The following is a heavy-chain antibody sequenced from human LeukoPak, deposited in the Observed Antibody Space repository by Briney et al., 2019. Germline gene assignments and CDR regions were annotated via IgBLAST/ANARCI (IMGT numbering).Heavy chain of an antibody. CDR1: GFTFSNYA. D-gene: IGHD3-10*01. CDR3: AKFPPTGFYFDY. J-gene: IGHJ4*02. Sequence: PGGPLRLSCAASGFTFSNYAMSWVRQAPGKGLEWVSGISDSGGSTYFADSVKGRFTISRDNSKNTLFLRMNSLRAEDTAIYYCAKFPPTGFYFDYWGQGTLVTVSS. CDR2: ISDSGGST. V-gene: IGHV3-23*01.